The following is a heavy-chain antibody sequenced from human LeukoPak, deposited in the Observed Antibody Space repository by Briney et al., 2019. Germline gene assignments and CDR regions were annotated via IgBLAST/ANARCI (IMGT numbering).Heavy chain of an antibody. Sequence: SETLSLTCTVSCDSFRSSPYYWGWIRPPPGKGLECIGCIYYNGSPYYIPSLKSRVTVSADTAKNQFSLKVNSVAATDTAVYYCARRGPSDASTSYFFDYWGQGVLVTVSS. V-gene: IGHV4-39*01. CDR3: ARRGPSDASTSYFFDY. D-gene: IGHD2-21*01. CDR1: CDSFRSSPYY. CDR2: IYYNGSP. J-gene: IGHJ4*02.